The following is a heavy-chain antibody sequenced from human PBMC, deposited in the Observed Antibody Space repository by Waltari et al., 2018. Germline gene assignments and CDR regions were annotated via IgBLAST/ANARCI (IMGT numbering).Heavy chain of an antibody. CDR2: INPNSGGT. CDR3: ARNQGIGSGYYRDDC. Sequence: QVQLVQSGAEVQKPGASVKVSCKASGYTFTGYYMHWVRQAPGQGLEWMGRINPNSGGTNYAQKFQGRVTMTRDTSISTAYMELGRLRSDDTAVYYCARNQGIGSGYYRDDCWGQGTLVTVSS. D-gene: IGHD3-22*01. V-gene: IGHV1-2*06. J-gene: IGHJ4*02. CDR1: GYTFTGYY.